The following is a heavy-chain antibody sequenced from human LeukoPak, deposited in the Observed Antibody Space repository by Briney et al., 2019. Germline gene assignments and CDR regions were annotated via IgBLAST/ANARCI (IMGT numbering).Heavy chain of an antibody. V-gene: IGHV3-23*01. CDR3: ATEVAAKWNAFDI. Sequence: GGSLRLSCAASGFTFSTYAMNWVRQAPGKGLECVSDITAGGGTTFYADSVKGRFTISRDNSKNMLFLQMHSLRAEDTALYYCATEVAAKWNAFDIWGQGTLVTVSS. CDR1: GFTFSTYA. CDR2: ITAGGGTT. D-gene: IGHD2-15*01. J-gene: IGHJ3*02.